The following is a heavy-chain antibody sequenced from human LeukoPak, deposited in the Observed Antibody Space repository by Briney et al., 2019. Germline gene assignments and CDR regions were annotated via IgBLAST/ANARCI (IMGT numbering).Heavy chain of an antibody. J-gene: IGHJ4*02. CDR1: GGSISSGDYY. Sequence: SETLSLTCTVSGGSISSGDYYWSWIRQPPGKGLEWIGYIYYSGSTYYNPSLKSRVTISVDTSKNQFSLKLSSVTAADTAVYYCARGRRDGYNYDLDYWGQGTLVTVSS. D-gene: IGHD5-24*01. CDR3: ARGRRDGYNYDLDY. V-gene: IGHV4-30-4*01. CDR2: IYYSGST.